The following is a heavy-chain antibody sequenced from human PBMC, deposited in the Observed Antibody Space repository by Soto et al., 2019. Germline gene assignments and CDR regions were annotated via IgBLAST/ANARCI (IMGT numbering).Heavy chain of an antibody. D-gene: IGHD1-26*01. CDR3: VKDQLFLGRRHHHYRIYF. Sequence: GGSLRLSCSASGFTFSSYAMHWVRQAPGKGLEYVSAISSNGGSTYYADSVKGRFTISRDNSKNTLYLQMSSLRAEDTAVYYCVKDQLFLGRRHHHYRIYFCGQGSSVTGSS. V-gene: IGHV3-64D*08. CDR1: GFTFSSYA. CDR2: ISSNGGST. J-gene: IGHJ6*02.